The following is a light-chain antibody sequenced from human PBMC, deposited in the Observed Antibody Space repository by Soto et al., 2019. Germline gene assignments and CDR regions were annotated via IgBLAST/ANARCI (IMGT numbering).Light chain of an antibody. V-gene: IGKV1-5*03. CDR3: QHYDTYSPMWT. CDR1: QSINW. CDR2: EAS. Sequence: DIQLAQSPSTLSASVGDRITITCRATQSINWLAWYQQKPGKAPKLLIFEASRLESGVPSRFSGSGSGTEFTLTISSLQPDDFVTYYCQHYDTYSPMWTFGQGTNVDVK. J-gene: IGKJ1*01.